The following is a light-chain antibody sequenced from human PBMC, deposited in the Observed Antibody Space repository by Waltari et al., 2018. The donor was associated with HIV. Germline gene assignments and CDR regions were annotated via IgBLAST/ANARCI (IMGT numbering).Light chain of an antibody. V-gene: IGLV6-57*03. CDR3: QSFETGTQV. Sequence: KFMLTQPHSMSESPGKTVTISCTRTSGSIDSNYVQWFQQRPGSAPTTVIFDDDRRPSGVPPRFSGSIDKSSNSASLTISGLRPEDEADYYCQSFETGTQVFGGGTKLTVL. CDR1: SGSIDSNY. CDR2: DDD. J-gene: IGLJ3*02.